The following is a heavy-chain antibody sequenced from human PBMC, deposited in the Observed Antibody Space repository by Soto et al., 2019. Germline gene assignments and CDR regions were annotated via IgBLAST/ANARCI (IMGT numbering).Heavy chain of an antibody. CDR3: AYYRVISALHVDF. CDR2: IKSEANGGTT. J-gene: IGHJ4*02. V-gene: IGHV3-15*07. D-gene: IGHD3-10*01. CDR1: GFSFSNAW. Sequence: EVQLVESGGGLVKPGGSLRLSCAASGFSFSNAWMKWVRQAPGKGLEWVGRIKSEANGGTTDHAAAVKGRFIISRDDSKSMLCIQRDSMITEESAVYYCAYYRVISALHVDFWGQGTLVTVSS.